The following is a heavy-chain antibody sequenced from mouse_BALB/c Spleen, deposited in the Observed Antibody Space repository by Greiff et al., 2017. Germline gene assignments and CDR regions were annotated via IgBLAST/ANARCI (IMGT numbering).Heavy chain of an antibody. D-gene: IGHD4-1*01. J-gene: IGHJ2*01. Sequence: EVKLVESGGGLVQPGGSLKLSCAASGFTFSSYTMSWVRQTPEKRLEWVAYISNGGGSTYYPDTVKGRFTISRDNAKNTLYLQMSSLKSEDTAMYYCARQTGYFDYWGQGTTLTVSS. V-gene: IGHV5-12-2*01. CDR3: ARQTGYFDY. CDR2: ISNGGGST. CDR1: GFTFSSYT.